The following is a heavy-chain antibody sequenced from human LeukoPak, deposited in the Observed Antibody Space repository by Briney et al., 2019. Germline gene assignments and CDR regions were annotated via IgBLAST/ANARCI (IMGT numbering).Heavy chain of an antibody. CDR3: ASVLFRGYNYGYIDY. CDR2: INPNSGGT. V-gene: IGHV1-2*02. D-gene: IGHD5-18*01. J-gene: IGHJ4*02. CDR1: GYTSTGYY. Sequence: ASVKVSCKASGYTSTGYYMNWVRQAPGQGLEWMGWINPNSGGTNYAQKFQGRVTMTRDTSISTAYMELSRLRSDDTALYYCASVLFRGYNYGYIDYWGQGTLVTVSS.